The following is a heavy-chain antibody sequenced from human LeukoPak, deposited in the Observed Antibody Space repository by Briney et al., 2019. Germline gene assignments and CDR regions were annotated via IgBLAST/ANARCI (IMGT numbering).Heavy chain of an antibody. CDR2: INQDGSEK. Sequence: GGSLRLSCAASGFTFSRYWMSWVRQAPGKGLEWVANINQDGSEKYYVDSVKGRFTISRDNSKNSLYLQMNSLRAEDTAVYYCARDLTDSSSWFHYFDYWGQGTLVTVSS. V-gene: IGHV3-7*01. J-gene: IGHJ4*02. CDR1: GFTFSRYW. D-gene: IGHD6-13*01. CDR3: ARDLTDSSSWFHYFDY.